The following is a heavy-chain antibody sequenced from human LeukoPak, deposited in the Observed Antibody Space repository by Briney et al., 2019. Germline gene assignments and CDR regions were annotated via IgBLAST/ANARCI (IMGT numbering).Heavy chain of an antibody. CDR1: GGSISSYY. CDR3: ARGAAASY. J-gene: IGHJ4*02. D-gene: IGHD6-25*01. V-gene: IGHV4-59*01. CDR2: IYYSGST. Sequence: SETLSHACTVSGGSISSYYWSWIRQPPRKGLEYIGYIYYSGSTNYNPSLKSRVTISVDTSKNQFSLKLSSVTAADTAVYYCARGAAASYWGQGTLVTVSS.